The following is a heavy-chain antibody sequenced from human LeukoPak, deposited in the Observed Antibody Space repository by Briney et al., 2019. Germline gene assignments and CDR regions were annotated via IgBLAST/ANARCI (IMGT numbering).Heavy chain of an antibody. CDR1: GGSVSSGSYY. D-gene: IGHD6-13*01. V-gene: IGHV4-31*03. Sequence: SETLSLTCTVSGGSVSSGSYYWSWIRQPPGKGLEWIGYIYYSGSTYYNPSLKSRATISVDTSKNQFSLKLSSVTAADTAVYYCARDDSSSWHQIDYWGQGTLVTVSS. CDR2: IYYSGST. J-gene: IGHJ4*02. CDR3: ARDDSSSWHQIDY.